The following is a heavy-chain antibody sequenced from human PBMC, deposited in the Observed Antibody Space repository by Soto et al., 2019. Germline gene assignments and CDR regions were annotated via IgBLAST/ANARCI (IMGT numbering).Heavy chain of an antibody. CDR1: GDSVSSKSAA. Sequence: SQTLSLTCAISGDSVSSKSAAWNWIRQSPSRGLEWLGRTYYRSKWYNDYAVSVKSRITINPDTSKNQFSLQLNSVTPEDTAVYYCARVPTPCRLKIGYDEAFDSWGQETMVTVSS. CDR2: TYYRSKWYN. D-gene: IGHD5-12*01. V-gene: IGHV6-1*01. J-gene: IGHJ3*01. CDR3: ARVPTPCRLKIGYDEAFDS.